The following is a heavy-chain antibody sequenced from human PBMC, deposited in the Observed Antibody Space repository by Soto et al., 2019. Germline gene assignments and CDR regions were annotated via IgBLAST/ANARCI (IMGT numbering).Heavy chain of an antibody. CDR1: GASISSRDYY. J-gene: IGHJ4*02. CDR2: IYYSGST. D-gene: IGHD3-3*01. CDR3: ARHYDFWSGYVDY. V-gene: IGHV4-39*01. Sequence: SETLSLTCSVSGASISSRDYYWGWIRQTPGKGLEWIGNIYYSGSTYYNPSLKSRVTISVDTSKNQFSLKLSSVTAADTAVYYCARHYDFWSGYVDYWGQGTLVTVSS.